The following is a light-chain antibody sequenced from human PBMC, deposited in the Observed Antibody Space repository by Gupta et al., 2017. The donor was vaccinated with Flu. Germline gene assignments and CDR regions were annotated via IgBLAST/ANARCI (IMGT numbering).Light chain of an antibody. J-gene: IGLJ1*01. CDR1: SSDVGGYNY. Sequence: QSALTQPASVSGSPGQSITISCTGTSSDVGGYNYVSWYQQHPGRAPKLMIYDVSNRPSRVSNRFCGSKSGNTASLTISGLQAEDEADYYCSSYTSSSTLLYVFGTGTKVTVL. CDR3: SSYTSSSTLLYV. CDR2: DVS. V-gene: IGLV2-14*01.